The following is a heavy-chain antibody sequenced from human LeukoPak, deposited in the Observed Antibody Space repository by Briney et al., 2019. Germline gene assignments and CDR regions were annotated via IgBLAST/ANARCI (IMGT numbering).Heavy chain of an antibody. Sequence: GGSLRLSCAASGFTVSSNYMSWVRQAPGKGLEWVSGISGSGISTYYADSVKGRFTISRDNSKNTLYLQMNSLRVEDTAVYYCAKSWNYYDSSGDDALDIWGQGTMVTVSS. CDR3: AKSWNYYDSSGDDALDI. V-gene: IGHV3-23*01. CDR2: ISGSGIST. D-gene: IGHD3-22*01. J-gene: IGHJ3*02. CDR1: GFTVSSNY.